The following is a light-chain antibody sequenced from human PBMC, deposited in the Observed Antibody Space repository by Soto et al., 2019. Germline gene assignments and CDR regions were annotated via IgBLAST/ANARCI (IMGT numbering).Light chain of an antibody. CDR1: SSDVGSYNL. CDR3: CSYAHDTRSGTVV. Sequence: QSALTQPASVSGSPGQSITISCTGTSSDVGSYNLVSWYQQNPGKAPKFMIYEGTKRPPGVSDRFSGSKSGNTASMTISGLQAEDEADYYCCSYAHDTRSGTVVFGGGTQLTVL. V-gene: IGLV2-23*01. J-gene: IGLJ2*01. CDR2: EGT.